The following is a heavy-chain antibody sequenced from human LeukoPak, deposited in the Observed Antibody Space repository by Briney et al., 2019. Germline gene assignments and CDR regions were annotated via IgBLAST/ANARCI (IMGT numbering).Heavy chain of an antibody. CDR1: GYTFTSYD. D-gene: IGHD4-17*01. J-gene: IGHJ3*02. V-gene: IGHV1-8*01. CDR3: ARATVITDDAFDI. CDR2: MNPNSGNT. Sequence: GASVKVSCKASGYTFTSYDINWVRQATGQGLEWMGWMNPNSGNTGYAQKFQGRVTMTRDMSTSTVYMELSSLRSEDTAVYYCARATVITDDAFDIWGQGTMVTVSS.